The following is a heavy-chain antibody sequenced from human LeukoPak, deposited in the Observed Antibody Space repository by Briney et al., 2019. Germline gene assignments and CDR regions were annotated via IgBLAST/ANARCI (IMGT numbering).Heavy chain of an antibody. CDR3: ARKSQHTGIEY. CDR1: GGSISSYY. CDR2: IYYRGST. V-gene: IGHV4-59*01. D-gene: IGHD1-14*01. Sequence: SETLSLTCTVSGGSISSYYWSWIRQPPGKRLEWIGYIYYRGSTNYNPSLKSRVTISVDTSKNQFSLKLSSVTAADTALYYCARKSQHTGIEYWGQGTLVTVSS. J-gene: IGHJ4*02.